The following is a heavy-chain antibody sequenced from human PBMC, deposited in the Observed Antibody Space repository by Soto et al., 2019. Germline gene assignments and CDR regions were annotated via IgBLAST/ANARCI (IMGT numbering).Heavy chain of an antibody. V-gene: IGHV3-30*18. D-gene: IGHD1-26*01. CDR1: GFTFSHYA. J-gene: IGHJ4*02. Sequence: QVQLVESGGRVVQPGRSLRLSCAASGFTFSHYAMHWVRQAPGKGLEWVALMSYDGSNEYYADSVKGRFTISRDNSKNTLYLQLNSLRAEDTAVYYCAKDGSHNFDYWGQGTLVTVSS. CDR2: MSYDGSNE. CDR3: AKDGSHNFDY.